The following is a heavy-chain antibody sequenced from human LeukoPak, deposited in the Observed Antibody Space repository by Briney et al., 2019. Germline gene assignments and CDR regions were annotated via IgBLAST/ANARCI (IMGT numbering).Heavy chain of an antibody. CDR1: GFTFSNAW. V-gene: IGHV3-15*07. Sequence: GGSLRLSCAASGFTFSNAWLNWVRQAPGKGPEWVGRLKSKSEGETGDYAAPVKGRFTVSRDDSKNTLYLQMNSLKTEDTAVYHCARVQWLLLRIDYYYGMDVWGQGTTVTVSS. CDR2: LKSKSEGETG. D-gene: IGHD3-22*01. J-gene: IGHJ6*02. CDR3: ARVQWLLLRIDYYYGMDV.